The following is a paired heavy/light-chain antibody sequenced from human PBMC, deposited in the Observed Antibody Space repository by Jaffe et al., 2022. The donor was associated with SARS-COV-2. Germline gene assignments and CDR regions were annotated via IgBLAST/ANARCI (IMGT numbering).Light chain of an antibody. J-gene: IGKJ4*01. CDR2: LGS. CDR3: MQALQTPGT. CDR1: QSLLHINGYNF. V-gene: IGKV2-28*01. Sequence: DIVMTQSPLSLPVTPGEPASISCRSSQSLLHINGYNFLDWYVQKPGQSPQLLIYLGSNRATGVPDRFSGSGSGTDFTLKISRVEAEDVGVYYCMQALQTPGTFGGGTKVELK.
Heavy chain of an antibody. Sequence: LQLQESGPGLVKPSETLSLTCTVSGVSVTGSSYYWGWIRQSPGKGLEYIGSVYWSGATYYNPSLQSRITISLDTSKNQFSLRMTSLTAADTALYYCARHTNLRYFFDYWGQGTLVTVSS. V-gene: IGHV4-39*01. CDR3: ARHTNLRYFFDY. J-gene: IGHJ4*02. CDR1: GVSVTGSSYY. CDR2: VYWSGAT.